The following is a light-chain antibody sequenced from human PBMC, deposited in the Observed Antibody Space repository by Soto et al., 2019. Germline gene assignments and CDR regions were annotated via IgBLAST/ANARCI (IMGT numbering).Light chain of an antibody. CDR1: SSNIGAGYD. V-gene: IGLV1-40*01. J-gene: IGLJ1*01. CDR2: GNT. Sequence: QSVLTQPPSVSGAPGQRVTISCTGGSSNIGAGYDVHWYQQLPGTAPKLLIYGNTNRPSGVPDRFSGSKSDTSASPAITGLQAEDEAVYYCQSYDSSLSGYVFGTGTKVTVL. CDR3: QSYDSSLSGYV.